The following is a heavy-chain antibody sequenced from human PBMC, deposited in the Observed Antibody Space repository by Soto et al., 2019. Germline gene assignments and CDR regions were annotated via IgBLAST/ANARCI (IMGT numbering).Heavy chain of an antibody. Sequence: EVQLVESGGGLVKPGGSLRLSCAASGFTFSSYSMNWVRQAPGKGLEWVSSISSSSSYIYYADSVKGRFTISRDNAKNSLXXQXNXXRAEDTAVYYCARDLITPRGYYGSGSSDSLYGMDVWGQGTTVTVSS. CDR3: ARDLITPRGYYGSGSSDSLYGMDV. D-gene: IGHD3-10*01. CDR1: GFTFSSYS. J-gene: IGHJ6*02. CDR2: ISSSSSYI. V-gene: IGHV3-21*01.